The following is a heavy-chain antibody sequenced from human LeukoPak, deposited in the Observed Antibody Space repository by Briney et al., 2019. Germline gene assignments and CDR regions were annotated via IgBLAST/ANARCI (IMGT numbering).Heavy chain of an antibody. V-gene: IGHV1-18*01. CDR2: ISAYNGNT. CDR1: GYTFTSYG. Sequence: ASVKVSCKASGYTFTSYGISWVRQAPGQGLEWMGWISAYNGNTNYAQKLQGRVTMTTDTSTSTAYMELRSLRSGDTAVYYCARTIPLTIFGVVIEVGYYYGMDVWGQGTTVTVSS. J-gene: IGHJ6*02. D-gene: IGHD3-3*01. CDR3: ARTIPLTIFGVVIEVGYYYGMDV.